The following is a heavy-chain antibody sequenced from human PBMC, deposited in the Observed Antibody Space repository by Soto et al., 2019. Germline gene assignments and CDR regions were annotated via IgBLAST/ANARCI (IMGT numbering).Heavy chain of an antibody. D-gene: IGHD1-26*01. V-gene: IGHV4-34*01. CDR1: GGSFSGYY. CDR2: INHSGST. CDR3: ARGPRSGSYYDY. J-gene: IGHJ4*02. Sequence: QVQLQQWGAGLLKPSETLSLTCAVYGGSFSGYYWSWIRQPPGKGLEWIGEINHSGSTNYNPSLTSRVTISVDTSKNQFSLKLSSVTAADTAVYYCARGPRSGSYYDYWGQGTLVTVSS.